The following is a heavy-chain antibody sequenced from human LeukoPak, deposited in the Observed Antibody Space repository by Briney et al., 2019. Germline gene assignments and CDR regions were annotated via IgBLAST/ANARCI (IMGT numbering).Heavy chain of an antibody. CDR2: INHSGST. CDR1: GGSFSGYY. J-gene: IGHJ5*02. D-gene: IGHD3-10*01. Sequence: SETLSLTCAVYGGSFSGYYCSWIRQPPGKGLEWIGEINHSGSTNYNPSLKSRVTISVDTSKNQFSLKLSSVTAADTAVYYCARRGANWFDPWGQGTLVTVSS. CDR3: ARRGANWFDP. V-gene: IGHV4-34*01.